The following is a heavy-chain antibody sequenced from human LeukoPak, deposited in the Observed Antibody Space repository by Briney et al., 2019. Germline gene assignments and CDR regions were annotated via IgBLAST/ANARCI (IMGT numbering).Heavy chain of an antibody. J-gene: IGHJ3*02. CDR1: GGSISSYY. CDR3: TRHRKYDTDAFDI. D-gene: IGHD3-22*01. CDR2: IFTSGST. V-gene: IGHV4-59*01. Sequence: PSETLSLTCTVSGGSISSYYWSWIRQPPGQGLEWIGYIFTSGSTNYNPSLKSRVTMSVDTSKNQFSLKLTSVTAADTALYYCTRHRKYDTDAFDIWAKGQWSPSLQ.